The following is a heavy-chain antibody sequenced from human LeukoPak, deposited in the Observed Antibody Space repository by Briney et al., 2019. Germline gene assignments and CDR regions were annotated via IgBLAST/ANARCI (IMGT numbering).Heavy chain of an antibody. D-gene: IGHD2-21*02. Sequence: SQTPSLTCTVSGGSISSGSYYWSWIRQPAGKGLEWIGRIYTSGSTNYNPSLKSRVTISVGTSKNQFSLKLSSVTAADTAVYYCARESPGVTAKNDYWGQGTLVTVSS. CDR3: ARESPGVTAKNDY. CDR1: GGSISSGSYY. CDR2: IYTSGST. V-gene: IGHV4-61*02. J-gene: IGHJ4*02.